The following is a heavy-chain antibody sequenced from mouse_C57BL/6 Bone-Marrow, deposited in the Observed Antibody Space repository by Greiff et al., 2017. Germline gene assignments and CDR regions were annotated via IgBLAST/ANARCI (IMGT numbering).Heavy chain of an antibody. D-gene: IGHD1-3*01. Sequence: QVQLQQPGAELVRPGSSVKLSCKASGYTFTSYWMHWVKQRPIQGLEWIGNIDPSDSETHYNQKFKDKATLTVDKSSSTAYMQLRSLTSEDSAVYYCAREWVLGFAYWGQGTLVTVSA. CDR3: AREWVLGFAY. CDR2: IDPSDSET. V-gene: IGHV1-52*01. J-gene: IGHJ3*01. CDR1: GYTFTSYW.